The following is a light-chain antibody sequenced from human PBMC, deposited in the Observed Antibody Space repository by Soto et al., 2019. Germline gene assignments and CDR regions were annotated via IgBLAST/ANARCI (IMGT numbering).Light chain of an antibody. V-gene: IGKV3-11*01. CDR1: QSVSSY. Sequence: EIVLTQSPSTLSLSPVGRATLSCRASQSVSSYLAWYQQKPGQAPRLLIYDASNRATGIPARFSGSGSGTDFTLTISSLEPEDFAVYYCQQRSNWPPTFGQGTKVDIK. CDR2: DAS. CDR3: QQRSNWPPT. J-gene: IGKJ1*01.